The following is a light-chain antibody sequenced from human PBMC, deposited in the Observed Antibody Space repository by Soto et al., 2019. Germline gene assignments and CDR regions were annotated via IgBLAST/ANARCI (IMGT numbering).Light chain of an antibody. CDR3: QQYYSTPLT. J-gene: IGKJ4*01. CDR1: QSVLYSSNNKNY. Sequence: DIVMTQSPDSLAVSLGERATINCKSSQSVLYSSNNKNYLAWYQQKPGQPPTLLIYWASTRESGVPDRFSGSGSGTAFTLTISSLQAEDVAVYYCQQYYSTPLTFGGGTKVEIK. V-gene: IGKV4-1*01. CDR2: WAS.